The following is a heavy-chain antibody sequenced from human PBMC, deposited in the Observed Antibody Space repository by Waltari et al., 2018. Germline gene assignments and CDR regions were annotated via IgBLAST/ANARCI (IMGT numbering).Heavy chain of an antibody. CDR3: ARVARKTYRSPVPGRDYYYGMDV. D-gene: IGHD6-19*01. CDR1: GFTFLRSW. Sequence: EEQLVESVGDFIQPGASLRVSFAVSGFTFLRSWITCVRPGSGQGLLWVARINGDGSEKRYADSVRGRFTISRDNARNTVFLKMKSLRAEDTAVYYCARVARKTYRSPVPGRDYYYGMDVWGLGTTVTVSS. V-gene: IGHV3-74*01. J-gene: IGHJ6*02. CDR2: INGDGSEK.